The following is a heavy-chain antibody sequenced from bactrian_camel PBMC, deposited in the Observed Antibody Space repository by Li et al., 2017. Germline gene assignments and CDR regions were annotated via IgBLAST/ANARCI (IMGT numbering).Heavy chain of an antibody. CDR1: EYAYSGSYC. Sequence: HVQLVESGGGSVQAGGSLRLSCVSEYAYSGSYCMGWFRQAPGKEREAVALLDSDGLTTYTDSVKGRFTISSDSAKTTLYLQMNSLKPEDTAMYYCAADPTFDVAYGFGSLAGWNYCGQGTQVTVS. V-gene: IGHV3S57*01. CDR2: LDSDGLT. J-gene: IGHJ4*01. D-gene: IGHD3*01. CDR3: AADPTFDVAYGFGSLAGWNY.